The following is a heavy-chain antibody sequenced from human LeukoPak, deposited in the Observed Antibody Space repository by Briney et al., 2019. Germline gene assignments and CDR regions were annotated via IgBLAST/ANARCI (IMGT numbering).Heavy chain of an antibody. J-gene: IGHJ4*02. D-gene: IGHD3-22*01. CDR1: GGSISSSSYY. CDR3: ARGPYYYDSSGYLAYDY. V-gene: IGHV4-39*01. Sequence: SETLSLTCTVSGGSISSSSYYWGWIRQPPGKGLEWIVSIYYSGSTYYNASLKSRVTLSVHTPKTQFSLPLSSVTAADTAVYYCARGPYYYDSSGYLAYDYWGQGTLVTVSS. CDR2: IYYSGST.